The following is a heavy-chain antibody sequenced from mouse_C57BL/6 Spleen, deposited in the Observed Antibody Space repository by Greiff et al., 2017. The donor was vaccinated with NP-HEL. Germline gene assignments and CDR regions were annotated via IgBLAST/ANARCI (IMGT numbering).Heavy chain of an antibody. D-gene: IGHD1-1*01. CDR3: TTWGNYYGSSPGY. CDR2: IDPENGDT. CDR1: GFNIKDDY. Sequence: EVQLQQSGAELVRPGASVKLSCTASGFNIKDDYMHWVKQRPEQGLEWIGWIDPENGDTEYASKFQGKATITADTSSNTAYLQLSSLTSEDTAVYYWTTWGNYYGSSPGYWGQGTTLTVSS. J-gene: IGHJ2*01. V-gene: IGHV14-4*01.